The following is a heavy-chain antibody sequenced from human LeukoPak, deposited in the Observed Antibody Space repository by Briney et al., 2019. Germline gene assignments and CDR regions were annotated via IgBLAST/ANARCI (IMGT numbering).Heavy chain of an antibody. CDR1: GFTLSSFG. V-gene: IGHV3-30*18. CDR2: ISYDGSVI. J-gene: IGHJ4*02. CDR3: AKERSFGPRDFDY. Sequence: GGSLRLSCAASGFTLSSFGMHWVRQAPGKGLEWMTVISYDGSVIYNADSVKGRFTTSRDNSKNTLYLQMDSLRADDTAVYYCAKERSFGPRDFDYWGQGTLVTVSS. D-gene: IGHD3-10*01.